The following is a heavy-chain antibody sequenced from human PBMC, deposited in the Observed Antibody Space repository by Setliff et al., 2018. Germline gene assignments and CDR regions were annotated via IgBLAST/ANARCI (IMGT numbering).Heavy chain of an antibody. CDR2: IYTSGST. D-gene: IGHD5-18*01. CDR3: AKDLSSNTAASYFFDL. CDR1: GDSISSGSYH. V-gene: IGHV4-61*02. J-gene: IGHJ4*02. Sequence: SETLSLTCTVSGDSISSGSYHWSWIRQPAGKGLEWIGRIYTSGSTNYNPSLKSRVTMSVDTSTNTLYLQMNSLRGEDTAVYYCAKDLSSNTAASYFFDLWGQGTQVTVSS.